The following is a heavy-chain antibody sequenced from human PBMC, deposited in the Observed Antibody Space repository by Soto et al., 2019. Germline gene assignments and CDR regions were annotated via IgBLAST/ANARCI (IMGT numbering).Heavy chain of an antibody. Sequence: GGSLRRTCAASGFIFSDYWMSWVRQAPGKGPEWVANIKFDGSEKQYVDSVRGRFTISRDNSRNSLFLQMNSLRAGDTAVYYCVKAGGYCSSSTCYSPRNHYFDSWGQGTLVTVSS. CDR3: VKAGGYCSSSTCYSPRNHYFDS. J-gene: IGHJ4*02. V-gene: IGHV3-7*03. CDR2: IKFDGSEK. CDR1: GFIFSDYW. D-gene: IGHD2-2*01.